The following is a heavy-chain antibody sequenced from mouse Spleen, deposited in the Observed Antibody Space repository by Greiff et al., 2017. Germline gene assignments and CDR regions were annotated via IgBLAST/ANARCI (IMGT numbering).Heavy chain of an antibody. Sequence: EVQGVESGGGLVQPGGSLKLSCAASGFTFSSYGMSWVRQTPDKRLELVATINSNGGSTYYPDSVKGRFTISRDNAKNTLYLQMSSLKSEDTAMYYCAREDYGYGAWFAYWGQGTLVTVSA. V-gene: IGHV5-6-3*01. CDR1: GFTFSSYG. CDR3: AREDYGYGAWFAY. J-gene: IGHJ3*01. D-gene: IGHD2-2*01. CDR2: INSNGGST.